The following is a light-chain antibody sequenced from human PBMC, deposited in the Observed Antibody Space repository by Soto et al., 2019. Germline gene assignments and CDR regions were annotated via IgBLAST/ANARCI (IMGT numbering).Light chain of an antibody. Sequence: IPMTPSPSSLSASVGDRVIITCRASHDIGHELGWYPLKPGHAPKLLIFAASTSYSGVPPRFSGSGSGTLCTLTSSSLDPEEFATDFCLRDYNLPRTFGQGTTVEI. CDR2: AAS. CDR3: LRDYNLPRT. J-gene: IGKJ1*01. V-gene: IGKV1-6*01. CDR1: HDIGHE.